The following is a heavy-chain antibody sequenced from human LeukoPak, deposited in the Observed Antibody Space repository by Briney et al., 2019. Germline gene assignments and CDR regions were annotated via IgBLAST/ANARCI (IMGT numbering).Heavy chain of an antibody. V-gene: IGHV3-21*01. J-gene: IGHJ6*02. Sequence: RGSLRLSCAASGFTFSNAWMSWVRQAPGKGLEWVSSISTSSTYIYCADSVKGRFTISRDNAKNSLYLQMNSLRAEDTAVYYCARHEPVITLSSYYYGMDVWGPGSTVTVSS. CDR2: ISTSSTYI. CDR3: ARHEPVITLSSYYYGMDV. CDR1: GFTFSNAW. D-gene: IGHD1-14*01.